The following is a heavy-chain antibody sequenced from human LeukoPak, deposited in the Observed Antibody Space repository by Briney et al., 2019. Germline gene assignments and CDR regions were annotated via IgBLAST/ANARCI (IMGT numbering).Heavy chain of an antibody. CDR3: ARERITMVRGAIGMDY. J-gene: IGHJ4*02. Sequence: SETLSLTCTVSGGSISSGDYYWSWIRQPPGKGLEWIGYIYYSGSTYYNPSLKSRVTISVDTSKNQFSLKLSSVTAADTAVYYCARERITMVRGAIGMDYWGQGTLVTVSS. CDR1: GGSISSGDYY. CDR2: IYYSGST. D-gene: IGHD3-10*01. V-gene: IGHV4-30-4*08.